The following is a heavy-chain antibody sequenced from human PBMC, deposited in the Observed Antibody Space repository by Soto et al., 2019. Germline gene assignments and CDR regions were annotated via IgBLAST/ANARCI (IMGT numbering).Heavy chain of an antibody. Sequence: ASVKVSCKASGYTFTSYDINWVRQATGQGLEWMGWMNPNSGNTGYAQKFQGRVTMTRNTSISTAYMELSSLRAEDTAVYYCAIIRYSGSYFDYWGQGTLVTVSS. CDR2: MNPNSGNT. D-gene: IGHD3-10*01. J-gene: IGHJ4*02. CDR3: AIIRYSGSYFDY. V-gene: IGHV1-8*01. CDR1: GYTFTSYD.